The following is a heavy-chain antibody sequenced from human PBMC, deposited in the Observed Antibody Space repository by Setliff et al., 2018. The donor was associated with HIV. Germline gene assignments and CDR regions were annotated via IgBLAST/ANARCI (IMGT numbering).Heavy chain of an antibody. CDR1: GGSISSGGYY. V-gene: IGHV4-31*03. Sequence: SETLSLTCTVSGGSISSGGYYWSWIRQHPGKGLEWIGYIHYTGSTYYNPSVKSRVTISVDTSKNQFSLKLSSVTAADTAVYYCAPYSTRSGYYSMGWFDPWGQGTLVTVSS. CDR3: APYSTRSGYYSMGWFDP. CDR2: IHYTGST. D-gene: IGHD3-3*01. J-gene: IGHJ5*02.